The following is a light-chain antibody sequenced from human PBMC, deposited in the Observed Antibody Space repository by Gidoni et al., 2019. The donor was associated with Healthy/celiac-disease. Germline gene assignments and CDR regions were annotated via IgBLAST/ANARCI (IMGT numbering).Light chain of an antibody. CDR1: KLGDKY. V-gene: IGLV3-1*01. CDR2: QDS. Sequence: SYELPQPPSVSVSPGQTASITCSGDKLGDKYACWYQQKPGHSPVLVIYQDSKRPSGIPERFSGSNSGNTATLTISGTQAMDEADYYCQAWDSSTAVFGGGTKLTVL. J-gene: IGLJ2*01. CDR3: QAWDSSTAV.